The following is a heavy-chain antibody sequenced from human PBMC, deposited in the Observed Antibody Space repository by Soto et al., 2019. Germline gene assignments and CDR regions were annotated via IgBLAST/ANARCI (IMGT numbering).Heavy chain of an antibody. D-gene: IGHD6-13*01. V-gene: IGHV4-61*01. CDR1: GGSVSSGSYY. J-gene: IGHJ4*02. Sequence: SETLSLTCTVSGGSVSSGSYYWSWIRQPPGKGLEWIGYIYYSGSTNYNPSLKSRVTISVDTSKNQFSLKLSSVTAADTAVYYCARTEIAAAGFDYWGQGTLVTVSS. CDR3: ARTEIAAAGFDY. CDR2: IYYSGST.